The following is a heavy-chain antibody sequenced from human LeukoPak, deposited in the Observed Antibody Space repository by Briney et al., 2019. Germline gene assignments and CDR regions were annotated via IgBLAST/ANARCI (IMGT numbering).Heavy chain of an antibody. D-gene: IGHD6-13*01. CDR2: IDPDGSTT. V-gene: IGHV3-74*01. CDR1: GFTLSSYW. J-gene: IGHJ6*02. CDR3: TLVQAGRAGLMDV. Sequence: GGSLRLSCAASGFTLSSYWMHWVRQAPGEGLVWVSRIDPDGSTTNYADSVKGRFTTSRDNAKNTLYLQMNRQRGEDPALYFCTLVQAGRAGLMDVWGRGTTVTVSS.